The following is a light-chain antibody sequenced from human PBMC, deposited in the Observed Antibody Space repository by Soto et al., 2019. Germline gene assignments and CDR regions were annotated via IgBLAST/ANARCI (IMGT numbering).Light chain of an antibody. CDR3: QQYAHFPPT. Sequence: DVQMTQSPSPLSASVGDRVTITCQASQDISDNLNWYQQKPGRAPKLLIYTASNLETGVPSRFSGSGSRTDFTLAISALQPEDLATYYCQQYAHFPPTFGQGTKLEIK. CDR2: TAS. J-gene: IGKJ2*01. CDR1: QDISDN. V-gene: IGKV1-33*01.